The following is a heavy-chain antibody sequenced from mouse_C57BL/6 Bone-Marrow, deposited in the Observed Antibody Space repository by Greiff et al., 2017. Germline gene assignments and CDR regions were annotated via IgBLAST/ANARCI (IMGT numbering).Heavy chain of an antibody. CDR2: IDPCASYT. CDR1: GYTFTSYW. CDR3: ARSNWDVDFDY. V-gene: IGHV1-50*01. D-gene: IGHD4-1*02. Sequence: VQLQQPGAELVKPGASVKLSCKASGYTFTSYWIQWVKQRPGQGLEWIGEIDPCASYTNYNEKFKGKATLTADKSSSTAYMPFSRLTSEDSAIYCCARSNWDVDFDYWGQGTTLTVSS. J-gene: IGHJ2*01.